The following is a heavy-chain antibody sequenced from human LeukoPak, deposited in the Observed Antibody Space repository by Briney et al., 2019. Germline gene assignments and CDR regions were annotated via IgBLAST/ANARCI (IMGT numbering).Heavy chain of an antibody. CDR3: ARAGYCSGGSCYLSY. J-gene: IGHJ4*02. D-gene: IGHD2-15*01. CDR2: ISAYNGNT. V-gene: IGHV1-18*01. Sequence: LRASVKVSCTASGYTFTSYGISWVRQAPGQGLEWMGWISAYNGNTNYAQKLQGRVTMTTDTSTSTAYMELRSLRSDDTAVYYCARAGYCSGGSCYLSYWGQGTLVTVSS. CDR1: GYTFTSYG.